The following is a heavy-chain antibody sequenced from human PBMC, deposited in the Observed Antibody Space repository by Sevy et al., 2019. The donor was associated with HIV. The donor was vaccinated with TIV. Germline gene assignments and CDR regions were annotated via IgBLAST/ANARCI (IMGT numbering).Heavy chain of an antibody. D-gene: IGHD1-26*01. J-gene: IGHJ4*02. CDR2: IKSKTDGGTT. CDR1: GFTFSNAW. Sequence: GGSLRLSCAASGFTFSNAWMSWVRQAPGKGLEWVGRIKSKTDGGTTDYAAPVKGRFTISRDDSKNTLYLQMNSLKTEDTAVYYCTTIGGATRLLDYFDYWGQGTLVTVSS. CDR3: TTIGGATRLLDYFDY. V-gene: IGHV3-15*01.